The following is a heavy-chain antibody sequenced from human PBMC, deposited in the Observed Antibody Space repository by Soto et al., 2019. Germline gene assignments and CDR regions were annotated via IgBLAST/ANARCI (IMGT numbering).Heavy chain of an antibody. J-gene: IGHJ4*02. CDR2: IIPLYGTA. V-gene: IGHV1-69*01. Sequence: QVQLVQSGAEGQRPGSSVKVSCKASGGTFSSFVISWVQLAPGQGLEWMGGIIPLYGTANYAQKFQGKVTITADEATSTAYMELTSLRSEDTALYYCATRYYGSGTYYPADYWGQGTLVTVSS. CDR1: GGTFSSFV. CDR3: ATRYYGSGTYYPADY. D-gene: IGHD3-10*01.